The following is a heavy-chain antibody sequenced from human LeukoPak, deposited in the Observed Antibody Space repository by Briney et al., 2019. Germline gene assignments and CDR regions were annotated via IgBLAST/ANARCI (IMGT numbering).Heavy chain of an antibody. Sequence: GGSLRLSCAASGFTFSDYYMSWIRQAPGKALEWVSYVSSGSSTIYYADSVKGRFTVSRDNGKRSLYLHMNSLRAEDTAVYYCARDRSQQWLVRGQRGYYFYMDVWGKGTAVTISS. CDR1: GFTFSDYY. D-gene: IGHD6-19*01. CDR2: VSSGSSTI. CDR3: ARDRSQQWLVRGQRGYYFYMDV. V-gene: IGHV3-11*04. J-gene: IGHJ6*03.